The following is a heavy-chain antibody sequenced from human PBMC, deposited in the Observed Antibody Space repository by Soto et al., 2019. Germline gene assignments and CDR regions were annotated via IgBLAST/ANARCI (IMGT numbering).Heavy chain of an antibody. CDR1: GFAFSSYA. D-gene: IGHD2-15*01. CDR3: AKRVCSGGSCYSNY. Sequence: EVQLLESGGGLVQPGGSLRLSCAASGFAFSSYAMSWVRQAPGKGLEWVSAISGGGGNTYYADSVKGRFTITRDNSKNTLYLQMNSVRAADTAVYYGAKRVCSGGSCYSNYWGQGTLVTVSS. CDR2: ISGGGGNT. V-gene: IGHV3-23*01. J-gene: IGHJ1*01.